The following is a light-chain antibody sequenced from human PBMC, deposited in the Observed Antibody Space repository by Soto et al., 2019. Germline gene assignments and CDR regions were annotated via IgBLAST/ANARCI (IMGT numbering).Light chain of an antibody. J-gene: IGKJ3*01. Sequence: DIQMTQSPSSLSASVGARVTITCQASQDIRTSLSWFQQKPGRAPKLLIYGASYLKTGVPSRFRGSGSGTDFTFTISSLQPEDIATYYCQHYNNLPPFTFGPGTKVDIK. V-gene: IGKV1-33*01. CDR2: GAS. CDR1: QDIRTS. CDR3: QHYNNLPPFT.